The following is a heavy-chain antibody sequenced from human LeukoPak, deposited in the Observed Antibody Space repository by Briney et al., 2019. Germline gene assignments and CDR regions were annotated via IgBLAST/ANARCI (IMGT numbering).Heavy chain of an antibody. CDR1: GYTFTSYD. CDR3: ARDCSRTSCYTRFDY. V-gene: IGHV1-8*01. CDR2: MNPNSGNT. D-gene: IGHD2-2*02. J-gene: IGHJ4*02. Sequence: GASVKVSCKASGYTFTSYDINWVRQATGQGLEWMGWMNPNSGNTGYAQKFQGRVTITGDTSISTAHMELSGLRSEDTAVYFCARDCSRTSCYTRFDYWGQGTLVTVSS.